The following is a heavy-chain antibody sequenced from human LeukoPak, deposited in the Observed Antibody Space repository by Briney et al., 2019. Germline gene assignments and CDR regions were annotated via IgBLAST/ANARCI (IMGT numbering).Heavy chain of an antibody. CDR1: GGSISSYY. J-gene: IGHJ4*02. D-gene: IGHD1-14*01. Sequence: SETLSLTCTVSGGSISSYYWSWIRQPPGKGLEWIGYIYYSGSTNYNPSLKSRVTISVDTSKNHFSLKLSSVTAADTAIYYCARVGQWANRYYFDYWGQGTLVTVSS. V-gene: IGHV4-59*01. CDR3: ARVGQWANRYYFDY. CDR2: IYYSGST.